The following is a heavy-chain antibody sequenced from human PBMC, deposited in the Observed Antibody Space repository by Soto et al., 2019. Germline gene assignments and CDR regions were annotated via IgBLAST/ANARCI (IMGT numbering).Heavy chain of an antibody. D-gene: IGHD1-26*01. V-gene: IGHV3-30-3*01. J-gene: IGHJ6*02. Sequence: QVQLVESGGGVVQPGRSLRLSCAASGFTFSSYAMHWVRQAPVKGLEWVAVISYDGSNKYYADSVKGRFTISRDNSTNPLYMQMNSLRAEDTAVYYCARASRWYSGSYQDRGMDVWGQVTTVTVSS. CDR3: ARASRWYSGSYQDRGMDV. CDR2: ISYDGSNK. CDR1: GFTFSSYA.